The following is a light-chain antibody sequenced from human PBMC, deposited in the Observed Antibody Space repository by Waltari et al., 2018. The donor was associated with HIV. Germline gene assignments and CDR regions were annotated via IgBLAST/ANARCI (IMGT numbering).Light chain of an antibody. J-gene: IGLJ2*01. Sequence: QSALTQPASVSGSPGQSITLPGTGTSSDVGGYNYVPWYQQHPGKAPKLMIYEVNNRPSGVSNRFSGSKSGNTASLTISGLQAEDEADYYCSSYTSSSTPHVVFGGGTKLTVL. CDR3: SSYTSSSTPHVV. CDR2: EVN. V-gene: IGLV2-14*01. CDR1: SSDVGGYNY.